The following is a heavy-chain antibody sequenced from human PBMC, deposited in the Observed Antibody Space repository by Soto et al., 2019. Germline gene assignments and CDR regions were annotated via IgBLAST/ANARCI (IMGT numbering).Heavy chain of an antibody. CDR2: ISSSGSPA. D-gene: IGHD1-7*01. CDR1: GFTFSNYY. V-gene: IGHV3-11*01. Sequence: QVQLVESGGGLVKPGGSLRLSCAASGFTFSNYYLTWIRQAPGKGLEWISYISSSGSPAYYADSVKGRFTISRDNAKNSLYLQTNRLRAEDTDVYYCARAINWNYDFDYWGQGTLVTVSS. J-gene: IGHJ4*02. CDR3: ARAINWNYDFDY.